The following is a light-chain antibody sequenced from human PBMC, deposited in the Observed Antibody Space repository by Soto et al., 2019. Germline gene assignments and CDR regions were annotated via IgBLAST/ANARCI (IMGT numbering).Light chain of an antibody. Sequence: QMTQSPSSLSALVGDRVTITCRASQSVSRYLNWYQHKPGKAPELLINAASNLRSGVPSRFSGSGSGTDFTLTIDGLQPEDFAVYYCHQSYITPPITFGQGTRLELK. V-gene: IGKV1-39*01. CDR2: AAS. CDR3: HQSYITPPIT. CDR1: QSVSRY. J-gene: IGKJ5*01.